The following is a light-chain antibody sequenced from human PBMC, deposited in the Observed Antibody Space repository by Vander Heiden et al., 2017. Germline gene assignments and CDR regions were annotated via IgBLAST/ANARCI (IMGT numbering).Light chain of an antibody. J-gene: IGKJ2*01. Sequence: DIQMTQSPPTLSASVGDRVTITCRASQSISGRLAWYQQKPGKAPILLIYDASTLESGVPSRFSGSGSGTEFTLTISSLQPDDFATYYCQQYNSYSYTFGQGTKLEIK. V-gene: IGKV1-5*01. CDR1: QSISGR. CDR3: QQYNSYSYT. CDR2: DAS.